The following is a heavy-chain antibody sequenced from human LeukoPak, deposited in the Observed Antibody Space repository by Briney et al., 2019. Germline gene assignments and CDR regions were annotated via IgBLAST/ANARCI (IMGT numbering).Heavy chain of an antibody. Sequence: ASVKVSCKASGYTFTGYYMHWVRQAPGQGREWMGWINPNSGGTNYAQKFQGRVTMTRDTSISTAYMELSRLRSDDTAVYYCARDYDILTGYYSSDLYFDYWGQGTLVTVSS. CDR2: INPNSGGT. V-gene: IGHV1-2*02. J-gene: IGHJ4*02. CDR1: GYTFTGYY. D-gene: IGHD3-9*01. CDR3: ARDYDILTGYYSSDLYFDY.